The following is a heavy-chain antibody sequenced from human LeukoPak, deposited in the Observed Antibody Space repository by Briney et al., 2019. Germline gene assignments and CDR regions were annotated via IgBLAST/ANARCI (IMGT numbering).Heavy chain of an antibody. CDR2: IYYSGST. D-gene: IGHD3-16*01. V-gene: IGHV4-39*07. J-gene: IGHJ4*02. CDR3: ARDLGCYVDY. CDR1: GGSISSSSYY. Sequence: SETLSLTCTVSGGSISSSSYYWGWIRQPPGKGLERIGSIYYSGSTYYNPSLKSRVTISVDTSKNQFSLKLSSVTAADTAVYYCARDLGCYVDYWGQGTLVTVSS.